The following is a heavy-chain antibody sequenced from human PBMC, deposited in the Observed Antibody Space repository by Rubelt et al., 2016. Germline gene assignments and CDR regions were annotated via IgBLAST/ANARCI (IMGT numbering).Heavy chain of an antibody. CDR3: ATTIAIRPYYFDY. V-gene: IGHV1-69*01. D-gene: IGHD6-6*01. J-gene: IGHJ4*02. Sequence: QVQLVQSGAEVKKPGSSVKVSCKASGGTFSSYAISWVRQAPGQGLEWMGGIIPVFGTGNYAQKFQGRITITADESTSTADMELSSLGSEDTAVYYCATTIAIRPYYFDYWGQGTLVTVSS. CDR1: GGTFSSYA. CDR2: IIPVFGTG.